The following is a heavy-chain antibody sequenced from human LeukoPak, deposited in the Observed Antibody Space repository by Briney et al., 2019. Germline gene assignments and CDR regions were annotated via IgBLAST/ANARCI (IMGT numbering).Heavy chain of an antibody. D-gene: IGHD4-11*01. Sequence: GGSLRLSCAASGFTFSSYAMSWVRQAPGKGLEWVSAISGSGGSTYYADSVKGRFTISRDNSKNTLYLQMNSLRTEDTAVYFCARWGNDYSQFDSWGQGTLVTVS. CDR2: ISGSGGST. CDR1: GFTFSSYA. CDR3: ARWGNDYSQFDS. V-gene: IGHV3-23*01. J-gene: IGHJ4*02.